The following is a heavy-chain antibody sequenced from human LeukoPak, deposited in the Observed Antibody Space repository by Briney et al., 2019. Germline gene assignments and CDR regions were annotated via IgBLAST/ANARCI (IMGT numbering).Heavy chain of an antibody. CDR2: IIPIFGTA. V-gene: IGHV1-69*01. CDR3: ARGRARGVVPAAIGAFDI. CDR1: GGTFSSCA. Sequence: ASVKVSCKASGGTFSSCAISWVRQAPGQGLEWMGGIIPIFGTANYAQKFQGRVTITADESTSTAYMELSSLRSEDTAVYYCARGRARGVVPAAIGAFDIWGQGTMVTVSS. D-gene: IGHD2-2*01. J-gene: IGHJ3*02.